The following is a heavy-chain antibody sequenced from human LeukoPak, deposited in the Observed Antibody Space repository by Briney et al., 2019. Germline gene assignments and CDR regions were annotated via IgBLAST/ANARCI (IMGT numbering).Heavy chain of an antibody. J-gene: IGHJ6*03. CDR3: ARGLVVVPAAIRTYYYYMDV. CDR1: GFTLTTYS. Sequence: GGSLRLSCAASGFTLTTYSMNWARQAPGKGLERVSSISDGSTYIYYADSVKGRFTISRDNAKNSLYLQMNSLRADDTAVYYCARGLVVVPAAIRTYYYYMDVWGKGTTVTVSS. D-gene: IGHD2-2*02. CDR2: ISDGSTYI. V-gene: IGHV3-21*01.